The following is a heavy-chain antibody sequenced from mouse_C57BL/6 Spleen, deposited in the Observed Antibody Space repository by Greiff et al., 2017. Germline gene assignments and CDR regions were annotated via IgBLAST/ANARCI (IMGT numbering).Heavy chain of an antibody. CDR1: GFNIKDYY. CDR3: TLITTVVDYFDY. V-gene: IGHV14-1*01. Sequence: VQLKESGAELVRPGASVKLSCTASGFNIKDYYMHWVKQRPEQGLEWIGRIDPEDGDTEYAPKFQGKATMTADTSSNTAYLQLSSLTSEDTAVYYCTLITTVVDYFDYWGQGTTLTVSS. CDR2: IDPEDGDT. D-gene: IGHD1-1*01. J-gene: IGHJ2*01.